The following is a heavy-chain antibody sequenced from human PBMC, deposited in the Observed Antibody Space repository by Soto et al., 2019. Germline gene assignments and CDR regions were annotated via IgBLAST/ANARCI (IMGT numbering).Heavy chain of an antibody. CDR1: GGSISSGGSY. J-gene: IGHJ2*01. CDR2: IYYSGTT. D-gene: IGHD2-2*01. CDR3: AGGHGFSSSCSYLDL. V-gene: IGHV4-31*03. Sequence: QVQLQESGPGLVKPSQTLSLTCTVSGGSISSGGSYWSWIRQSPGKGLEWIGYIYYSGTTYYTPPSKRRVSISLDTSKNQCSLKLSAVPAADTAIYCCAGGHGFSSSCSYLDLWGRGTLVTVSS.